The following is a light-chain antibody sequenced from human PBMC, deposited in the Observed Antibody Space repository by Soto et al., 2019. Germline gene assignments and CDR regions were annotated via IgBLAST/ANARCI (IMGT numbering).Light chain of an antibody. V-gene: IGLV2-11*01. Sequence: QSALTQPRSVSVSLWQSVPISCTGTISDVGTYNYVSWYQQHPGKAPKVMIYDVSERPSGVPDRFSGSKSGNTASLTISGLQAEDEADYYCCSYAGSPRYVLGTGTKLTVL. CDR1: ISDVGTYNY. J-gene: IGLJ1*01. CDR3: CSYAGSPRYV. CDR2: DVS.